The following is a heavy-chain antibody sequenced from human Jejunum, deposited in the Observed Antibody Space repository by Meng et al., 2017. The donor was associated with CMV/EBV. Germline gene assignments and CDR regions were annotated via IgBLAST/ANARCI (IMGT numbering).Heavy chain of an antibody. Sequence: TLEECAVHWVRLAPGKGLEWVSGISWNNGYIGYADSVKGRFTISRDNAKNSLYLQMNSLRAEDTAVYYCARVGESGDYYYNYGLDVWGQGTTVTVSS. CDR2: ISWNNGYI. V-gene: IGHV3-9*01. CDR3: ARVGESGDYYYNYGLDV. CDR1: TLEECA. D-gene: IGHD2-15*01. J-gene: IGHJ6*02.